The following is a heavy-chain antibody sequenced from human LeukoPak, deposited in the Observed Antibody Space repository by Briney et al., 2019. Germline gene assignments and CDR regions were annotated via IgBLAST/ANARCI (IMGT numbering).Heavy chain of an antibody. Sequence: GRSLRLSCAAFGFTFSSYAMHWVRQAPGKGLEWVAVISYDGSNKYYADSVKGRFTISRDNSKNTLYLQMNSLRAEDTAVYYCAREEYYYGSGSYYNYFDYWGQGTLVTVSS. D-gene: IGHD3-10*01. J-gene: IGHJ4*02. CDR3: AREEYYYGSGSYYNYFDY. CDR2: ISYDGSNK. CDR1: GFTFSSYA. V-gene: IGHV3-30*04.